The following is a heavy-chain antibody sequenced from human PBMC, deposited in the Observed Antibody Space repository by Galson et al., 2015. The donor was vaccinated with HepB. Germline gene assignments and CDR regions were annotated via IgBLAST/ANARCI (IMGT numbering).Heavy chain of an antibody. CDR3: ARDRLYGGPSTY. V-gene: IGHV1-18*01. D-gene: IGHD3-16*02. J-gene: IGHJ4*02. Sequence: SVKVSCKASGYTFTSYGIGWVRQAPGQGLEWMGWISAYNGNTNYAQKLQGRVTMTTDTSTSTAYMELRSLRSDDTAVYYCARDRLYGGPSTYWGQGTLVTVAS. CDR2: ISAYNGNT. CDR1: GYTFTSYG.